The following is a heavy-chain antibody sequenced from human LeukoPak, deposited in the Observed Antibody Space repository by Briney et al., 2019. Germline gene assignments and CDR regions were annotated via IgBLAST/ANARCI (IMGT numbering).Heavy chain of an antibody. V-gene: IGHV4-30-4*01. CDR2: IYYSGST. Sequence: SETLSLTCTVSGGSISSGDYYWSWIRQPPGKGLKWIGYIYYSGSTYYNPSLKSRVTISVDTSKNQFSLKLSSVTAADTAVYYCAREKRITMVRGVNYFDYWGQGTLVTVSS. CDR3: AREKRITMVRGVNYFDY. CDR1: GGSISSGDYY. J-gene: IGHJ4*02. D-gene: IGHD3-10*01.